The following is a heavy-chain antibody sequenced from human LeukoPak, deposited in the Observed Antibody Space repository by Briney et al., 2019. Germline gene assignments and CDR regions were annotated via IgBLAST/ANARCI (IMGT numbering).Heavy chain of an antibody. CDR1: GGTFSSYA. J-gene: IGHJ4*02. Sequence: GASVKVSCKASGGTFSSYAISWVRQAPGQGLEWMGGIIPIFGTANYAQKFQGRVTITADESTSTAYMELSSPRSEDTAVYYCAVLPGIAVAGTALTDYWGQGTLVTVSS. CDR3: AVLPGIAVAGTALTDY. D-gene: IGHD6-19*01. CDR2: IIPIFGTA. V-gene: IGHV1-69*13.